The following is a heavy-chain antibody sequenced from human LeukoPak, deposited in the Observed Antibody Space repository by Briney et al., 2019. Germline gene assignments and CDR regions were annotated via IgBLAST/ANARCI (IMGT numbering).Heavy chain of an antibody. CDR3: ARRGTMVRGVMYWFDP. D-gene: IGHD3-10*01. Sequence: ASETLSLTCAVYGGSFSGYYWSWIRQPPGKGLEWIGEINHSGSTNYNPSLKSRVTISVDTSKNQFSLKLSSVTAADTAVYYCARRGTMVRGVMYWFDPWGQGTLVTVSS. J-gene: IGHJ5*02. CDR1: GGSFSGYY. V-gene: IGHV4-34*01. CDR2: INHSGST.